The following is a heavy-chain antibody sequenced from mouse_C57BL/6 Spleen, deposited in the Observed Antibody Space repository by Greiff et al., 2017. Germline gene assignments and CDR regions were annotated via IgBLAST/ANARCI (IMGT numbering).Heavy chain of an antibody. V-gene: IGHV1-52*01. D-gene: IGHD3-2*02. CDR3: ATTAQATGACFAS. J-gene: IGHJ3*01. CDR2: IDPSDSET. CDR1: GYTFTSYW. Sequence: VQLQQPGAELVRPGSSVKLSCKASGYTFTSYWMHWVKQRPIQGLEWIGHIDPSDSETHYNQKFKDKATLTVDKSSSTAYMQLSSLTSEDSSVYYCATTAQATGACFASWGQGTLVTVSA.